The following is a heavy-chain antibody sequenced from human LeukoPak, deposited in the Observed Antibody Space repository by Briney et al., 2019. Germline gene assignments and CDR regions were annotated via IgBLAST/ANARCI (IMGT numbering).Heavy chain of an antibody. Sequence: GGSLRLSCAASGFTFSSYGMHWVRQAPGKGLEWVAVISYDGSNKYYADSVKGRFTISRDNSKNTLYLQMNSLRAEDTAVYYCAKDLVPGSYRSGYFDYWGQGTLVTVSS. CDR3: AKDLVPGSYRSGYFDY. CDR1: GFTFSSYG. CDR2: ISYDGSNK. D-gene: IGHD3-10*01. J-gene: IGHJ4*02. V-gene: IGHV3-30*18.